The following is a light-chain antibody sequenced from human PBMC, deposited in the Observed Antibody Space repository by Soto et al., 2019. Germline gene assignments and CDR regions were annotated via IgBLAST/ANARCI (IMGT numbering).Light chain of an antibody. CDR2: VAS. J-gene: IGKJ4*01. CDR3: QQSSSTPPT. Sequence: DIQMTQSPSSLSASVGDRVTITCRASQSVGTYLSWYQQKEGKAPKLLINVASTLQSGVPSRFSGSVSGKDFTLAISSLPPEDFATYYCQQSSSTPPTCGGGTRVEIK. V-gene: IGKV1-39*01. CDR1: QSVGTY.